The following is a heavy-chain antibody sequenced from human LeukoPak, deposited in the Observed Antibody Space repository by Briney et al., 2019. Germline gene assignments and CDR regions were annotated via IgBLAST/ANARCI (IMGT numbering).Heavy chain of an antibody. J-gene: IGHJ4*02. CDR1: GFTFSSYG. CDR3: ARADYVWGSYRLFDY. V-gene: IGHV3-30*03. CDR2: ISYDGSNK. D-gene: IGHD3-16*02. Sequence: PGGSLRLSCAASGFTFSSYGMHWVRQAPGKGLEWVAVISYDGSNKYYADSVKGRFTISRDNSKNTLYLQMNSLRAEDTAVYYCARADYVWGSYRLFDYWGQGTLVTVSS.